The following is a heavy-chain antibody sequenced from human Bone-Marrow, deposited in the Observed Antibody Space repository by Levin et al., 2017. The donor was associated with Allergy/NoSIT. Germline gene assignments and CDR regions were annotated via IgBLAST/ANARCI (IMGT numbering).Heavy chain of an antibody. CDR2: IGRAGST. V-gene: IGHV4-34*01. Sequence: PGGSLRLSCAVYGGSFSDFYWSWIRQSPGKGLEWIGEIGRAGSTNYSPSLKSRVSISRDTSKNQFSLHLNSVTAADTAVYYCSRGVGSTVTIYRRNYYFDLWGRGTLVTVSS. D-gene: IGHD1-7*01. J-gene: IGHJ2*01. CDR1: GGSFSDFY. CDR3: SRGVGSTVTIYRRNYYFDL.